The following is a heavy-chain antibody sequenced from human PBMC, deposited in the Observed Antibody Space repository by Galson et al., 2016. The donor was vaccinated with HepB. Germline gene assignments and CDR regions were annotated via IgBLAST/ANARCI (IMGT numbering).Heavy chain of an antibody. Sequence: SLRLSCAASGFTFRSYWMHWVRQAPGKGLVWVSRINSDGSSTTYADSVKGRFTISRDNARNSLYLQMNTLRADDTAVYYCARSVEGHFDYWGQGILVTVSS. CDR2: INSDGSST. CDR3: ARSVEGHFDY. CDR1: GFTFRSYW. V-gene: IGHV3-74*01. J-gene: IGHJ4*02. D-gene: IGHD1-1*01.